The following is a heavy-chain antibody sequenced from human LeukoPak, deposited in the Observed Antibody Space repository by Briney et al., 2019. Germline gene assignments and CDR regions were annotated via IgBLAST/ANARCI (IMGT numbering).Heavy chain of an antibody. J-gene: IGHJ4*02. D-gene: IGHD6-19*01. Sequence: ASETLSPTCTVSGGSIRSSSHYWGWVRQPPGKGLEWIGSIYYSGSTYYNPSLKSRVTISADTSKNHFSLKLTSVTAADTAVYYCARLEAVAETFDYWGQGTLLTVSS. CDR2: IYYSGST. CDR1: GGSIRSSSHY. V-gene: IGHV4-39*02. CDR3: ARLEAVAETFDY.